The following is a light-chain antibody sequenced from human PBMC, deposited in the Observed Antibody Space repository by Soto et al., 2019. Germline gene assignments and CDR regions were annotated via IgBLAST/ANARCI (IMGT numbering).Light chain of an antibody. V-gene: IGLV2-14*01. Sequence: QSVLTQPASVSGSPGQSITISCTGTSSDVGGYNYVSWYQQHPGKAPKLMIYDVSNRPSGVSNRFSGSESGNTASLTISGLQAEDEADYYCSSYTSSSTPGFFGTGTKVTVL. J-gene: IGLJ1*01. CDR3: SSYTSSSTPGF. CDR2: DVS. CDR1: SSDVGGYNY.